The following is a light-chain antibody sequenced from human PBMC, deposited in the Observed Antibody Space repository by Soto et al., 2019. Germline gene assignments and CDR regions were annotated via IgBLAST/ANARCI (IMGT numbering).Light chain of an antibody. Sequence: DIQMTQSPSTLSGSVGDRVTITFRASQTISSWLAWYQQKPGKAPKLLIYKASTLKSGVPSRFSGSGSGTESTLTISSLQPDDFATYYCQHYNSYSEAFGQGTKVDIK. CDR1: QTISSW. V-gene: IGKV1-5*03. J-gene: IGKJ1*01. CDR2: KAS. CDR3: QHYNSYSEA.